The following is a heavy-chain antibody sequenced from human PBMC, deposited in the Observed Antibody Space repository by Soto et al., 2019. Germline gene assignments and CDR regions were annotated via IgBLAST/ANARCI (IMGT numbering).Heavy chain of an antibody. D-gene: IGHD2-15*01. J-gene: IGHJ6*04. V-gene: IGHV1-69*13. CDR2: IIPIFGTA. CDR3: ARDRADVYGSCGSCYRINKYYYYGMDV. CDR1: GGTFSSYA. Sequence: SVKVSCKASGGTFSSYAISWVRQAPGQGLEWMGGIIPIFGTANYAQKFQGRVTITADESTSTAYMELSSLRSEDTAVYYCARDRADVYGSCGSCYRINKYYYYGMDVWGKGTTATVSS.